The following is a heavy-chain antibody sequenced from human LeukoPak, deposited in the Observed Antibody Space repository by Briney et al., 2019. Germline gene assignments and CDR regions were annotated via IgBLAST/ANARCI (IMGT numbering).Heavy chain of an antibody. D-gene: IGHD3-22*01. CDR3: ARGGKPSNYYDSSGYYYGRSYAYYFDY. V-gene: IGHV4-34*01. CDR2: INHSGST. Sequence: TSETLSLTCAVYGGSFSGYYWSWIRQPPGKGLEWIGEINHSGSTNYNPSLKSRVTISVDTSKNQFSLKLSSVTAADTAVYYCARGGKPSNYYDSSGYYYGRSYAYYFDYWGQGTLVTVSS. J-gene: IGHJ4*02. CDR1: GGSFSGYY.